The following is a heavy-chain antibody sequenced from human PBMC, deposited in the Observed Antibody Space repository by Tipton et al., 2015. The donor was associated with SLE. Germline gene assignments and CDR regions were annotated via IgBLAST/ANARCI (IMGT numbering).Heavy chain of an antibody. J-gene: IGHJ4*02. V-gene: IGHV4-4*08. D-gene: IGHD6-13*01. CDR2: VNTRGST. CDR1: DDSISNYY. CDR3: ARRRGSSWYEDYFDY. Sequence: TLSLTCTVSDDSISNYYWSWIRQTPGKGLEWIGYVNTRGSTIYNPSLKSRVTISVDTSEKQVSLRLNSVTAADTAVYYCARRRGSSWYEDYFDYWGQGTLVTVSS.